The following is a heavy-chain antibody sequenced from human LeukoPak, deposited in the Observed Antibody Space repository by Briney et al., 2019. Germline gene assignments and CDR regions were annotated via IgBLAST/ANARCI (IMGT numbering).Heavy chain of an antibody. Sequence: GRSLRLSCAASGITFSRFGMHWIRQAPGKGLEWVAFIWYDGSNKYYADSVKGRFTISRDNSNNTLYLQMNSLRADDTAVYYCARDATLTAGPFDHWGQGTLVTVSS. J-gene: IGHJ5*02. CDR3: ARDATLTAGPFDH. CDR2: IWYDGSNK. D-gene: IGHD1-14*01. V-gene: IGHV3-33*01. CDR1: GITFSRFG.